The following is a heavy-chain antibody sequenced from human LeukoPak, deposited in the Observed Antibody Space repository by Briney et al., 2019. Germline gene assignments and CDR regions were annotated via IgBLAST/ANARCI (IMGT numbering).Heavy chain of an antibody. Sequence: GGSLRLSCAASGFTVSSNYMTWVRQAPGKGLEWVSVIYSGGSTYYADSVRGRFTISRDNSKNTLYLQMNSLRAEDTAVYYCASTVSGFGELNYWGQGTLVTVSS. J-gene: IGHJ4*02. CDR1: GFTVSSNY. D-gene: IGHD3-10*01. CDR2: IYSGGST. V-gene: IGHV3-66*02. CDR3: ASTVSGFGELNY.